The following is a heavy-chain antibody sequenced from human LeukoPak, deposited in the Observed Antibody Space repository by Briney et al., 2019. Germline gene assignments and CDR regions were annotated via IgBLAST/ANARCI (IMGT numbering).Heavy chain of an antibody. D-gene: IGHD3-10*01. V-gene: IGHV3-23*01. CDR3: ARVYGSGKTGYYFDY. CDR2: ISGSGGSI. CDR1: GFTFSRYG. J-gene: IGHJ4*02. Sequence: GILRLSCAASGFTFSRYGMSWVRQAPGKGLEWVSAISGSGGSIYYADSVKGRFTISRDNSKNTLYLQMNSLRAEDTAVYYCARVYGSGKTGYYFDYWGQGTLVTVSS.